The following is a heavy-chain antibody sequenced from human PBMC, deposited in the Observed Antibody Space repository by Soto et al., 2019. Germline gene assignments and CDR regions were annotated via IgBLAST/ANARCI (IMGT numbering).Heavy chain of an antibody. CDR1: GFSFSTYA. J-gene: IGHJ4*02. V-gene: IGHV3-23*01. CDR3: ARGLDYSDKTDYSYFAY. Sequence: GGSLRLSCAASGFSFSTYAMSWVRRAPGKGLEWVSSISGNGAITNYADSVKGRFTISRDNSKNTLNLQMNSLRVEDTAVYYCARGLDYSDKTDYSYFAYCGQAPLVSVS. D-gene: IGHD3-22*01. CDR2: ISGNGAIT.